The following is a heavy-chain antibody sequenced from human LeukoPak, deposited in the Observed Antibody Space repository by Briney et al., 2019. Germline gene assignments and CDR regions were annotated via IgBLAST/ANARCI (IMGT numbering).Heavy chain of an antibody. CDR2: IIPILGIA. CDR3: ARDWNGEMATITLDY. CDR1: GGTFSSYA. D-gene: IGHD5-24*01. J-gene: IGHJ4*02. V-gene: IGHV1-69*04. Sequence: SVKVSCKASGGTFSSYAISWVRQAPGQGLEWMGRIIPILGIANYAQKFQGRVTITADKSTSTAYMGLSSLRSEDTAVYYCARDWNGEMATITLDYWGQGTLVTVSS.